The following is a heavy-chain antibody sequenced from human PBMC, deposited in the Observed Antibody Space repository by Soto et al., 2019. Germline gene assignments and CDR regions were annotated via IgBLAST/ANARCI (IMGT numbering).Heavy chain of an antibody. V-gene: IGHV3-30-3*01. CDR1: GFTFSSYA. D-gene: IGHD7-27*01. CDR3: AREWHPLAFWGGYYYYGMDV. J-gene: IGHJ6*02. Sequence: GGSLRLSCAASGFTFSSYAMHWVRQAPGKGLEWVAVISYDGSNKYYADSVKGRFTISRDNSKNTLYLQMNSLRAEDTAVYYCAREWHPLAFWGGYYYYGMDVWGQGTTVTVSS. CDR2: ISYDGSNK.